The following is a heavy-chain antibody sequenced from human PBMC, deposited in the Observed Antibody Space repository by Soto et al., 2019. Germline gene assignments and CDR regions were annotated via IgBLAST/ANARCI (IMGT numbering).Heavy chain of an antibody. CDR2: IKSKTDGGTT. CDR3: TTGSLVPGTF. CDR1: GFTFTNAW. D-gene: IGHD1-1*01. V-gene: IGHV3-15*07. J-gene: IGHJ4*02. Sequence: GGSLRLSCAASGFTFTNAWMNWVRQAPGKGLEWVGRIKSKTDGGTTDYAAPVKGRFSISRDDSKKTVYLQMNSLKIEDTAVYYCTTGSLVPGTFWGQGTLVTVSS.